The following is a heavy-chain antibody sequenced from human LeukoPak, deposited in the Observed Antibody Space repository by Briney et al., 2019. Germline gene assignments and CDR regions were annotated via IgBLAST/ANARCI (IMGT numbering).Heavy chain of an antibody. D-gene: IGHD3-10*01. J-gene: IGHJ4*02. CDR2: IIPIFGTA. V-gene: IGHV1-69*06. CDR3: ARASVLLWFGELWGAFDY. Sequence: ASVKVSCKASGGTFSSYAISWVRQAPGQGLEWMGGIIPIFGTANYAQKFQGRVTITADKSTSTAYMELRSLRSDDTAVYYCARASVLLWFGELWGAFDYWGQGTLVTVSS. CDR1: GGTFSSYA.